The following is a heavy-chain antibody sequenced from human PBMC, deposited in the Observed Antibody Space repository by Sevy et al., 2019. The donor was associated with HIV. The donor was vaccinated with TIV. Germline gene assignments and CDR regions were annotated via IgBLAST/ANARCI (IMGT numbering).Heavy chain of an antibody. J-gene: IGHJ6*02. CDR1: GGSISSYY. V-gene: IGHV4-59*01. Sequence: SETLSLTCTVSGGSISSYYWSWIRQPPGKGLEWIGYIYYSGSTNYNPSLKSRVTISVDTSKNQFSLTLSSVTAADTAVYYCARDSVVATIFSTTRYYGMDVWGQGTTVTVSS. D-gene: IGHD5-12*01. CDR2: IYYSGST. CDR3: ARDSVVATIFSTTRYYGMDV.